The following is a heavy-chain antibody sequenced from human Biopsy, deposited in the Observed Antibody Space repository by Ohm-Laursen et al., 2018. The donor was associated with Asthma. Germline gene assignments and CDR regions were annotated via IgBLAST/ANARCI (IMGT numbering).Heavy chain of an antibody. V-gene: IGHV1-24*01. Sequence: VKVSCKISGYSLTDLSMHWVRQAPGQGLAWMGGHDHEEGGTVNAWRFQGRVTMTEDTSTDTAYMELSSLSSDDTAVYYCASDFPKDYVRYNFQFWGQGTLVTVSS. CDR3: ASDFPKDYVRYNFQF. D-gene: IGHD4-17*01. CDR1: GYSLTDLS. CDR2: HDHEEGGT. J-gene: IGHJ4*02.